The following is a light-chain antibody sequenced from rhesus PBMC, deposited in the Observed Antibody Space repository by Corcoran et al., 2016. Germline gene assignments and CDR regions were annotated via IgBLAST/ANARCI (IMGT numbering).Light chain of an antibody. CDR3: PQHNSYPRT. CDR2: YAS. Sequence: DIQMTQSPSSLSASVGDTVTITCRASQGISNYLAWYQQKPGNAPKALIYYASNLESGVQSRVSCRRSGTDFTLTISSLQPEDFSIYYCPQHNSYPRTFGQGTKVEIK. V-gene: IGKV1S14*01. J-gene: IGKJ1*01. CDR1: QGISNY.